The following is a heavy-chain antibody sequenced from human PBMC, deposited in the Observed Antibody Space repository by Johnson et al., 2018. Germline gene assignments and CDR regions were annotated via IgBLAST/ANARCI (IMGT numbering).Heavy chain of an antibody. D-gene: IGHD6-13*01. V-gene: IGHV3-23*04. Sequence: VQLVESGGGLVQPGGSLRLSCIASGFTFSSYWMNWVRQAPGKGLEWVSAISGRGGSTYYADSGKGRFTISRDNSKNTLYLQMNSLRAEDTAVYYCAKDWEIAAVGTGGYFHHWGQGTLVTVSS. CDR1: GFTFSSYW. J-gene: IGHJ1*01. CDR3: AKDWEIAAVGTGGYFHH. CDR2: ISGRGGST.